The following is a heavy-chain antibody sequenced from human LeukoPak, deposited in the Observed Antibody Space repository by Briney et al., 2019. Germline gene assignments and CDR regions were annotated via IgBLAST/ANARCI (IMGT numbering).Heavy chain of an antibody. Sequence: GGSLRLSCTASGFTFIDYYMAWIRQAPGKGLEWISYIGTRGTTVYYADSVKGRFTISRDNAKNSLSLQMNNLKVDDTAIYYYARGEMANFDSWGQGTLVTVSS. J-gene: IGHJ4*02. CDR2: IGTRGTTV. CDR3: ARGEMANFDS. D-gene: IGHD5-24*01. CDR1: GFTFIDYY. V-gene: IGHV3-11*01.